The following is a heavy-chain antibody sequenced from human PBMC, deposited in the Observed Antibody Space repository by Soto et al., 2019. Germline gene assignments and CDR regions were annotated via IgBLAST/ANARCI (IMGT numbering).Heavy chain of an antibody. V-gene: IGHV1-69*12. CDR2: IIPIFGTA. CDR3: ARAAQPRDYYYGMDV. Sequence: QVQLVQSGAEVKKPGSSVKVSCTASGGTFSSYGISWVRQAPGQGLEWMGGIIPIFGTANYAQKFQGRVTITADESTSTAYMELSSLRYEDTAVYYCARAAQPRDYYYGMDVWGQGTTVTVSS. J-gene: IGHJ6*02. CDR1: GGTFSSYG.